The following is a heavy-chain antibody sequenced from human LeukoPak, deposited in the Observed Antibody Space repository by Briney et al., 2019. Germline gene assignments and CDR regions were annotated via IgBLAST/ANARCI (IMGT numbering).Heavy chain of an antibody. CDR2: IYYSGST. D-gene: IGHD3-10*01. V-gene: IGHV4-59*01. Sequence: SETLSLTCTVSGGSISPYYWSWIRQPPGKGLEWIGYIYYSGSTNYSPSLKSRVTISVDTPKNQFSLKLSSVTAADTAVYYCARSELLWFGGVNSGFDYWGQGTLVTVSS. CDR3: ARSELLWFGGVNSGFDY. CDR1: GGSISPYY. J-gene: IGHJ4*02.